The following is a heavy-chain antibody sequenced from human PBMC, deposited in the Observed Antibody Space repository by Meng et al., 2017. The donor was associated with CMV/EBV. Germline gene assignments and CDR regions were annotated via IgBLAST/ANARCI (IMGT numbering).Heavy chain of an antibody. D-gene: IGHD2-2*01. CDR1: GFTFSSYA. V-gene: IGHV3-30*04. CDR3: ASNVVPAAMDYYYYGMDV. Sequence: GGSLRLSCAASGFTFSSYAMHWVRQAPGKGLEWVAVISYDGSNKYYADSVKGRFTISRDNSKNTLYLQMNSLRSEDTAVYYCASNVVPAAMDYYYYGMDVWGQGTTVTVSS. CDR2: ISYDGSNK. J-gene: IGHJ6*02.